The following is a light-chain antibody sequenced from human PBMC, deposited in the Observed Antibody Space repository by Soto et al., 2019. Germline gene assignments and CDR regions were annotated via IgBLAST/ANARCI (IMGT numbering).Light chain of an antibody. V-gene: IGKV3-20*01. Sequence: NVLTQSPGTLSLSPGERATLSCRTSQSVGRTHLAWYQQKPGQAPRLLIHGVSSRAAGIPDRFSGSGSGTDFTLTISRLEPEDFAVYYCQQYVSSPLYTFGQGTKLEIK. CDR1: QSVGRTH. J-gene: IGKJ2*01. CDR2: GVS. CDR3: QQYVSSPLYT.